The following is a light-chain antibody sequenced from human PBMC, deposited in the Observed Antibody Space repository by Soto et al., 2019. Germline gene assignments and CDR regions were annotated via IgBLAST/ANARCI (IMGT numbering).Light chain of an antibody. CDR1: QSVSSN. Sequence: EVVLTQSPATLSMSPGDSATLSCRASQSVSSNFAWYHQKPGQAPRLLIYGASTRATGIPARFSGSGSGTEFTLTSRSLQSEDFAVYYCQQYNDWPITFGQGTRLEIK. V-gene: IGKV3-15*01. CDR2: GAS. J-gene: IGKJ5*01. CDR3: QQYNDWPIT.